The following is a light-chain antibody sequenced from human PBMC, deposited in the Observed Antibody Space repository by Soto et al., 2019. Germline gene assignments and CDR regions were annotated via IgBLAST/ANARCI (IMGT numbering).Light chain of an antibody. J-gene: IGKJ1*01. CDR1: QSVSSSY. V-gene: IGKV3-20*01. CDR2: GAS. CDR3: QQYSSSPRT. Sequence: EIVLTQSPGTLSLSPGERATLSCRASQSVSSSYLAWYQQKPGQAPRLLIYGASSRATGIPDRFSGSGSGTDFTLTISRLEPEDIAVYYSQQYSSSPRTFGQGTKVDI.